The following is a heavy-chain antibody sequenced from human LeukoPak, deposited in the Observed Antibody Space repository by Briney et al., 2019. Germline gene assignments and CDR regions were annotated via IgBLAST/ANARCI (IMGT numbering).Heavy chain of an antibody. CDR1: GGSISSYY. D-gene: IGHD6-19*01. V-gene: IGHV4-59*01. CDR3: ARHPRRIAVAGTYHYYGMDV. J-gene: IGHJ6*02. Sequence: ETLSLTCTVSGGSISSYYWSWIRQPPGKGLERIGYIYYSGSTNYNPSLKSRVTISVDTSKNQFSLKLSSVTAADTAVYYCARHPRRIAVAGTYHYYGMDVWGQGTTVTVSS. CDR2: IYYSGST.